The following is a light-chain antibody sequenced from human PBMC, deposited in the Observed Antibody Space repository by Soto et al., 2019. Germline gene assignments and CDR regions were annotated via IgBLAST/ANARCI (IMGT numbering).Light chain of an antibody. CDR2: WAS. CDR3: QQYYTNALT. J-gene: IGKJ4*01. V-gene: IGKV4-1*01. CDR1: QSVLYSSNNKNY. Sequence: DIVMTQSPDSLAVSLGERATINCKSSQSVLYSSNNKNYLAWYQQKPGQPPKLLIYWASTRESGVPDRFSGSGSGTDFTLTISSLQAEDVAVYYCQQYYTNALTFDGGTKVGVK.